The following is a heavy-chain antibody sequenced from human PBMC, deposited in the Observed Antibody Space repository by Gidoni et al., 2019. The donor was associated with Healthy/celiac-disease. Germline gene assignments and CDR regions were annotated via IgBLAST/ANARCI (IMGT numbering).Heavy chain of an antibody. CDR3: ARESDCSSTSCYLDP. V-gene: IGHV1-2*02. CDR1: GYTFTGYY. CDR2: INPNSGGT. Sequence: QVQLVQSGAEVKKPGASVQVSCKAYGYTFTGYYMHWVRQAPGQGLEWMGWINPNSGGTNYAQKFQGRVTMTRDTSISTAYMELSRLRSDDTAVYYCARESDCSSTSCYLDPWGQGTLVTVSS. J-gene: IGHJ5*02. D-gene: IGHD2-2*01.